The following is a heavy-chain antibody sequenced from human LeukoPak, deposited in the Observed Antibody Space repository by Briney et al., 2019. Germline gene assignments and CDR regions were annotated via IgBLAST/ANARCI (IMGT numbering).Heavy chain of an antibody. D-gene: IGHD3-22*01. J-gene: IGHJ4*02. V-gene: IGHV3-7*01. CDR1: GFTFSSYW. CDR3: ARGDPSYYDSRGFDY. CDR2: IKQDESEK. Sequence: PGGSLRLSCAASGFTFSSYWMSWARQAPGKGLEWVANIKQDESEKYYVDSVKGRFTISRDNAKNSLYLQMNSLRAEDTALYYCARGDPSYYDSRGFDYWGQGTLVTVSS.